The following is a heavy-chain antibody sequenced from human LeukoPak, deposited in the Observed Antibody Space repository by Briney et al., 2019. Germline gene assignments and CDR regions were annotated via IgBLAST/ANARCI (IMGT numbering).Heavy chain of an antibody. CDR1: GGSISSSSYY. Sequence: SETLSLTCTVSGGSISSSSYYCGWIRQPPGKGLEWIGSIYYSGSTYYNPSLKSRVTISVDTSKNQFSLKLSSVTAADTAVYYCARVMSGYSYGYPDYWGQGTLVTVSS. V-gene: IGHV4-39*07. CDR3: ARVMSGYSYGYPDY. D-gene: IGHD5-18*01. J-gene: IGHJ4*02. CDR2: IYYSGST.